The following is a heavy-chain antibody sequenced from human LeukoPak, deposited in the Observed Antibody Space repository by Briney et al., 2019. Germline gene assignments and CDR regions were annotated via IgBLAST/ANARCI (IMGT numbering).Heavy chain of an antibody. CDR2: ISGSGNST. D-gene: IGHD3-10*01. Sequence: GGSLRLSCAASRFIFNNYAMSWVRQAPGKGLEWVSGISGSGNSTHYADSVKGRFTISRDNSKNTLYLQMNSLRAEDTAVYYCAKELLWFGEGYFDYWGQGTLVTVSS. CDR1: RFIFNNYA. V-gene: IGHV3-23*01. CDR3: AKELLWFGEGYFDY. J-gene: IGHJ4*02.